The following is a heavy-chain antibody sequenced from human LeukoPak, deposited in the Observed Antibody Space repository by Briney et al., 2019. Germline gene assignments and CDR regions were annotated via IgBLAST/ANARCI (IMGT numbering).Heavy chain of an antibody. Sequence: SETLSLTCTVSGYSISSGYYWGWIRQPPGKGLEWIGSIYHSGSTYYNPSLKSRVTISVDTSKNQFSLKLSSVTAADTAVYYCARARGPVAVAVDFDYWGQGTLVTVSS. V-gene: IGHV4-38-2*02. CDR3: ARARGPVAVAVDFDY. CDR1: GYSISSGYY. CDR2: IYHSGST. J-gene: IGHJ4*02. D-gene: IGHD6-19*01.